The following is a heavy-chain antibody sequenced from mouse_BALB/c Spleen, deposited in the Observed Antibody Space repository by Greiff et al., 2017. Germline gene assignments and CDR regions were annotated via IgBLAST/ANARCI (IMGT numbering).Heavy chain of an antibody. J-gene: IGHJ4*01. CDR3: AGQLGSYYAMDY. Sequence: EVQLQQSGAELVKPGASVKLSCTASGFNIKDTYMHWVKQRPEQGLEWIGRIDPANGNTKYDPKFQGKATITADTSSNTAYLQLSGLTSEDTAVYYCAGQLGSYYAMDYWGQGTSVTVSS. CDR1: GFNIKDTY. D-gene: IGHD3-1*01. V-gene: IGHV14-3*02. CDR2: IDPANGNT.